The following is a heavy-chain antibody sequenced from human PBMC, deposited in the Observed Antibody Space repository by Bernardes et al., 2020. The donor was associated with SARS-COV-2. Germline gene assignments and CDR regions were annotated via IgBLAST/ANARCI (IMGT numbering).Heavy chain of an antibody. D-gene: IGHD6-13*01. J-gene: IGHJ4*02. CDR3: AKDNPIYSSSWPPVGYFDY. CDR2: ISGSGGST. V-gene: IGHV3-23*01. CDR1: GFTFSSYA. Sequence: GWSLRLSCAASGFTFSSYAMSWVRQAPGKGLEWVSAISGSGGSTYYADSVKGRFTISRDNSKNTLYLQMNSLRSEDTAVYYCAKDNPIYSSSWPPVGYFDYWGQGTMVTVSS.